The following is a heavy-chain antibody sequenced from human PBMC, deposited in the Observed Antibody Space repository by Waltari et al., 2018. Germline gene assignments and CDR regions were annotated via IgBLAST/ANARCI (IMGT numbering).Heavy chain of an antibody. D-gene: IGHD4-4*01. CDR1: GFAFSTYL. V-gene: IGHV3-23*01. J-gene: IGHJ4*02. CDR2: VSDSGSDT. Sequence: EVQLLESGGGLVQPGGSLRLSCAASGFAFSTYLMRWVRQAPGKGREWVSSVSDSGSDTYYADSVKGRFTISRDNSKNTLYLEMNSLRAEDTAVYYCARRVTPGHSDSWGQGTLVIVSS. CDR3: ARRVTPGHSDS.